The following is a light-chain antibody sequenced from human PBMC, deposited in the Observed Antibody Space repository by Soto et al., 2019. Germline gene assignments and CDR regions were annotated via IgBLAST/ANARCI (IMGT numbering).Light chain of an antibody. Sequence: VLSLSPATVALSPGERATLSCRASQSVIRYLAWYQQRPGQAPRLLIYGASTRATGIPARFSGSGSGTEFTLTISSLQSEDFAVYYCQQYNNWPGPFGQGTKVDIK. CDR3: QQYNNWPGP. CDR1: QSVIRY. CDR2: GAS. V-gene: IGKV3-15*01. J-gene: IGKJ1*01.